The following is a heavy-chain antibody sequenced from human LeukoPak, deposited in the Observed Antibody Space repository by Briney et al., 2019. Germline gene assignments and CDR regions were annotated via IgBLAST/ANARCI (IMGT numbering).Heavy chain of an antibody. CDR1: GFTFTSSA. Sequence: SVKVSCMASGFTFTSSAVQWVRQARGQRLEWIGWIVVGSGSTNYAQKFQERVTITRDMSTSTAYVELSSLRSEDTAVYYCAADLYDILTGYYSYFDYWGQGTLVTVSS. J-gene: IGHJ4*02. CDR3: AADLYDILTGYYSYFDY. D-gene: IGHD3-9*01. V-gene: IGHV1-58*01. CDR2: IVVGSGST.